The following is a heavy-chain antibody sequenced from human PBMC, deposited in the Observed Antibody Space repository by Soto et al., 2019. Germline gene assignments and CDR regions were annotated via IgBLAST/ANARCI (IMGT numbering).Heavy chain of an antibody. CDR3: ARDDVLCDGGRCYGIPLDV. Sequence: GGSLRLSCAASGFTFRSYALSWGRQAPGRGRECVSAIIDSGAGTYHADSVKGRFTISRDTSENTLHLQMDSLRVEDTTVYYCARDDVLCDGGRCYGIPLDVWGKGTTVTVSS. CDR1: GFTFRSYA. CDR2: IIDSGAGT. V-gene: IGHV3-23*01. D-gene: IGHD2-15*01. J-gene: IGHJ6*04.